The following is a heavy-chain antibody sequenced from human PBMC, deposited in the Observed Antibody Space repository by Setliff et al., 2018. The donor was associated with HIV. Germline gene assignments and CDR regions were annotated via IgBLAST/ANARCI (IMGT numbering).Heavy chain of an antibody. CDR1: GFTFSDYY. J-gene: IGHJ4*02. V-gene: IGHV3-11*01. CDR2: ITSSGSTI. Sequence: GGSLRLSCAASGFTFSDYYMSWIRQAPGKGLEWVSYITSSGSTIYYADSVKGRFTISRDNAKSSLYLQMNSLITEDTALYYCTTAVAQNWYGSGNENYWGQGTLVTVSS. D-gene: IGHD3-10*01. CDR3: TTAVAQNWYGSGNENY.